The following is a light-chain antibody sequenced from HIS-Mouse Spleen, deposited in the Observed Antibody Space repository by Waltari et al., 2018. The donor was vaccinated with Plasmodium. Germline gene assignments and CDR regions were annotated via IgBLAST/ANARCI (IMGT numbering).Light chain of an antibody. V-gene: IGKV2D-30*01. CDR3: MQGTHWPFT. J-gene: IGKJ3*01. CDR1: QSLVYSDGNTY. Sequence: DVVMTQSPLSLPVTLGQPASISCRSSQSLVYSDGNTYLNWFQQRPSQSPRRLIYKVSNWDSGVPDRLSGSGSGTDFTLKISRVEAEDVGFYYCMQGTHWPFTFGPGTKVDIK. CDR2: KVS.